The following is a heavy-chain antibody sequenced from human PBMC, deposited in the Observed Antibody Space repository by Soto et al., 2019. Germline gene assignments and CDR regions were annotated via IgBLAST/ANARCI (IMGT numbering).Heavy chain of an antibody. J-gene: IGHJ6*02. CDR1: GGNFSSYA. V-gene: IGHV1-69*13. D-gene: IGHD3-22*01. CDR3: ARESADPYYEDSSGSQTSYYGMDV. CDR2: IIPIFGAA. Sequence: SVKVSCKASGGNFSSYAISRVRHAPGHGLEWMAGIIPIFGAANYAQKFQGRVTITADESTNKAYMVLSSLRSEDTAVYNCARESADPYYEDSSGSQTSYYGMDVWGQRRTVTV.